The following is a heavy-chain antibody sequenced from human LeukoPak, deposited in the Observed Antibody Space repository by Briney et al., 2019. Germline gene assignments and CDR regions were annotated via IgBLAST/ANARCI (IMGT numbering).Heavy chain of an antibody. CDR1: GFTFSSYA. Sequence: GRSLRLSCAASGFTFSSYAMHWVRQAPGKGLEWVAVISYDGSNKYYADSVKGRFTISRDNSKNTLYLQMNSLRAEDTAVYYCARDHDPYSGYLYWGQGTLVTVSS. J-gene: IGHJ4*02. V-gene: IGHV3-30-3*01. CDR3: ARDHDPYSGYLY. D-gene: IGHD5-12*01. CDR2: ISYDGSNK.